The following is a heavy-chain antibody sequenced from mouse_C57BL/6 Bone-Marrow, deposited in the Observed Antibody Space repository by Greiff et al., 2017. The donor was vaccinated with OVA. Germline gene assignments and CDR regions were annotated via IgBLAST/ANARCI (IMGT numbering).Heavy chain of an antibody. CDR2: IYPGSGST. CDR1: GYTFTSYW. J-gene: IGHJ1*03. Sequence: QVQLQQPGAELVKPGASVKMSCKASGYTFTSYWITWVKQRPGQGLEWIGDIYPGSGSTNYNEKFKSKATLTVDTSSSTAYMQLSSLTSEDSAVYYGARPTVPYWYFDVWGTGTTVTVSS. CDR3: ARPTVPYWYFDV. V-gene: IGHV1-55*01. D-gene: IGHD1-1*01.